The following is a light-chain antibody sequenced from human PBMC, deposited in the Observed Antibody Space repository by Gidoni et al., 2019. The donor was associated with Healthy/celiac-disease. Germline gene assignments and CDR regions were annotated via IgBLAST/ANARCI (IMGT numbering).Light chain of an antibody. CDR1: SSDVGGYNY. V-gene: IGLV2-14*01. J-gene: IGLJ3*02. Sequence: QSALTQPASVSGSPGQSSTISCTGTSSDVGGYNYVSWYQQHPGKAPKLMLCDVSNRPSGVSNRFSGSKSGNTASLTSSGLQAEDEADYYCSSYTSSSTHWVFGGGTKLTVL. CDR2: DVS. CDR3: SSYTSSSTHWV.